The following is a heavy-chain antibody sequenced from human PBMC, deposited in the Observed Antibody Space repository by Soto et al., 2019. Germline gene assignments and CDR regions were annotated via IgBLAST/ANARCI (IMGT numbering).Heavy chain of an antibody. D-gene: IGHD3-10*01. V-gene: IGHV1-18*01. CDR1: GYTFTNYG. J-gene: IGHJ5*02. CDR2: INTYNGNT. Sequence: QVQLVQSGAEVKKPGASVKVSCKASGYTFTNYGISWVRQAPGQGLEWMGWINTYNGNTYHAQKLQGRVTMTTDTSTSTAYMEMKSLRSDDTGVYYCARGVGSGTYYNQYHCFDPWGQGTLVTVSS. CDR3: ARGVGSGTYYNQYHCFDP.